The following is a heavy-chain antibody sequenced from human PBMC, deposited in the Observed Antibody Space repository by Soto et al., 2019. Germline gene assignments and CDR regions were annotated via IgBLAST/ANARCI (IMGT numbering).Heavy chain of an antibody. J-gene: IGHJ5*02. CDR3: SRDLTSNANCIDP. CDR2: IYYTGKT. Sequence: KTSETLSLTCSVSGDYIHVGGYYWTWIRQRPGKGLEWMGYIYYTGKTYYNPSLESRLTMSVDRSKNQFSLRLTSVTAADTAVYFCSRDLTSNANCIDPWGQGTLVTVSS. V-gene: IGHV4-30-4*01. CDR1: GDYIHVGGYY. D-gene: IGHD2-2*01.